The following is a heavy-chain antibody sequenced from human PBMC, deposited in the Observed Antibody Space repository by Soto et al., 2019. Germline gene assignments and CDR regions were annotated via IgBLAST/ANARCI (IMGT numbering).Heavy chain of an antibody. V-gene: IGHV4-34*01. J-gene: IGHJ4*02. CDR1: GGSFSGYY. CDR3: ARGSRDFGDRRLVPNMFYFDY. D-gene: IGHD3-3*01. Sequence: QVQLQQWGAGLLKPSETLSLTCAVYGGSFSGYYWSWIRQPPGKGLEWIGEINHSGSTNYNPSLRSRVTISVDTSKNQFSLKLSSVTAADTAVYYCARGSRDFGDRRLVPNMFYFDYWGQGTLVTVSS. CDR2: INHSGST.